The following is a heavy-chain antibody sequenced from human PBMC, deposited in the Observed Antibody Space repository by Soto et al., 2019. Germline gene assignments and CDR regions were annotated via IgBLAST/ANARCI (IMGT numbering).Heavy chain of an antibody. CDR3: ARPVTQWLALDY. D-gene: IGHD6-19*01. CDR1: GFTFSSYG. J-gene: IGHJ4*02. CDR2: IWYDGSNK. Sequence: QVQLVESGGGVVQPGRSLRLSCAASGFTFSSYGMHWVRQAPGKGLEWVAVIWYDGSNKYYADSVRGRFTISRDNSKNTLYLQMNSLRAEDTAVYYCARPVTQWLALDYWGQGTLVTVSS. V-gene: IGHV3-33*01.